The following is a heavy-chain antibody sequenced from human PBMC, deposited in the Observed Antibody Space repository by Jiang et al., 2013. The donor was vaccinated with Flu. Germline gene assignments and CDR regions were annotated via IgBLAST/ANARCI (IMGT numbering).Heavy chain of an antibody. CDR1: GGSISSSSYY. CDR2: IYYSGST. CDR3: ARQPRRDLEQWLVRGFDY. V-gene: IGHV4-39*01. D-gene: IGHD6-19*01. Sequence: KPSETLSLTCTVAGGSISSSSYYWGWIRQPPGKGLEWIGSIYYSGSTYYNPSLKSRVTISVDTSKNQFSLKLSSVTAADTAVYYCARQPRRDLEQWLVRGFDYWGQGTLVTVSS. J-gene: IGHJ4*02.